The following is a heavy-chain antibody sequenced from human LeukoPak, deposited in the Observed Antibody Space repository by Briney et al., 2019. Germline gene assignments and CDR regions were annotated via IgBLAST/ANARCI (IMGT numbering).Heavy chain of an antibody. CDR1: GFTFSSYG. D-gene: IGHD1-26*01. CDR2: ISYDGSNK. Sequence: EPGGSLRLSCAASGFTFSSYGMHWVRQAPGKGLEWVAVISYDGSNKYYADSVKGRFIISRDNSKNTLYLQMNSLRAEDTAVYYCAVSGSYGDFDYWGQGTLVTVSS. CDR3: AVSGSYGDFDY. J-gene: IGHJ4*02. V-gene: IGHV3-30*03.